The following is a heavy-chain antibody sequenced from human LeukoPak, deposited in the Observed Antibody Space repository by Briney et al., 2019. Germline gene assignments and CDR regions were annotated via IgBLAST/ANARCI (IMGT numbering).Heavy chain of an antibody. CDR3: ARLGSSGSAQYFQD. Sequence: SETLSLTCTVSGDPISTYYWSWIRQPAGKGLEWIGRIYTSGTTNYNSSLKSRLTMSVDTSKNQFSLKLSSVTAADTAVYYCARLGSSGSAQYFQDWGQGTLVTVSS. V-gene: IGHV4-4*07. CDR1: GDPISTYY. D-gene: IGHD6-19*01. CDR2: IYTSGTT. J-gene: IGHJ1*01.